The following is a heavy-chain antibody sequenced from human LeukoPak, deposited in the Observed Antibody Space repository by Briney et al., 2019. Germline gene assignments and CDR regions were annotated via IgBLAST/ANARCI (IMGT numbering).Heavy chain of an antibody. D-gene: IGHD6-13*01. CDR1: GFTFNSYA. Sequence: GVSLRLSCAASGFTFNSYAMSWVRQAPGKGLEWVSGISGSGGDTYYTGSVKGRFTISRDNSKNTVSLQMNSLRAEDTAVYYCAKEGAGIAGTGYFDYWGQGTLVTVSS. V-gene: IGHV3-23*01. CDR2: ISGSGGDT. J-gene: IGHJ4*02. CDR3: AKEGAGIAGTGYFDY.